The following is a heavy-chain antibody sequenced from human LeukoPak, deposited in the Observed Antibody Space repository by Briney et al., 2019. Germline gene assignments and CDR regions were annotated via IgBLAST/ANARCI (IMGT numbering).Heavy chain of an antibody. CDR1: GGTFSSYA. V-gene: IGHV1-69*04. Sequence: SVKVSCKASGGTFSSYAISWVRQAPGQGLGWMGRIIPIFGIANYAQKFQGRVTITADKSTSTAYMELSSLRSEDTAVYYCARDLGYGSGSYFPNRFDPWGQGTLVTVSS. CDR2: IIPIFGIA. J-gene: IGHJ5*02. D-gene: IGHD3-10*01. CDR3: ARDLGYGSGSYFPNRFDP.